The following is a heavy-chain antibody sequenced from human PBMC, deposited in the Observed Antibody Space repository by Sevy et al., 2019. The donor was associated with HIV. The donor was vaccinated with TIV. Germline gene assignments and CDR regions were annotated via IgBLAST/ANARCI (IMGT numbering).Heavy chain of an antibody. CDR1: GLTFSSYS. D-gene: IGHD3-22*01. V-gene: IGHV3-48*02. CDR3: VVTYYYDSSGYADFDY. Sequence: GGSLRLSCAASGLTFSSYSMNWVRQAPGKGLEWVSYISNSGSTKHYADSVEGRFTISRDNAKNSLYLHMNSLRDEDTAVYYCVVTYYYDSSGYADFDYWGRGTLVTVSS. J-gene: IGHJ4*02. CDR2: ISNSGSTK.